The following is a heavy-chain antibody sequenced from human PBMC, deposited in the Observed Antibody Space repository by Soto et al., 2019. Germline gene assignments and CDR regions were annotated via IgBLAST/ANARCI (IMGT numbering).Heavy chain of an antibody. CDR2: IYYSGTT. Sequence: PSETLSLTCTVSGGSISSYYWSWIRQPPGKGLEWIGYIYYSGTTNYNPSLKSRVTISVDTSKNQFSLKLNSVTAADTAVYYCARLGDYYTEFDYWGHGALVPVSS. CDR3: ARLGDYYTEFDY. D-gene: IGHD3-3*01. CDR1: GGSISSYY. V-gene: IGHV4-59*01. J-gene: IGHJ4*01.